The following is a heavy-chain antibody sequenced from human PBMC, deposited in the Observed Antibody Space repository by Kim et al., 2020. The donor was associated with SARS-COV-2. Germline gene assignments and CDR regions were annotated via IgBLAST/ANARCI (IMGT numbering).Heavy chain of an antibody. CDR3: ARGGLGYCTNGVCYTTRLRNWFDP. CDR2: INHSGST. J-gene: IGHJ5*02. CDR1: GGSFSSYY. V-gene: IGHV4-34*01. D-gene: IGHD2-8*01. Sequence: SETLSLTCAVYGGSFSSYYWSWIRQPPGKGLEWIGEINHSGSTNYNPSLKSRVTLSVDTSKNQFSLKLSSVTAADTAVYYCARGGLGYCTNGVCYTTRLRNWFDPWGQGTLVTVSS.